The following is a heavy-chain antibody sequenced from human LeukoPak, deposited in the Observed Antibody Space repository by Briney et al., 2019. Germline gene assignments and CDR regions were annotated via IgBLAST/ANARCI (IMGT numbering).Heavy chain of an antibody. V-gene: IGHV4-4*07. CDR3: AAESERWLFRS. CDR1: GGSISSYY. CDR2: IYTSGST. J-gene: IGHJ4*02. Sequence: SETLSLTCTVSGGSISSYYWSWIRQPAGKGLEWIGRIYTSGSTNYNPSPKSRVTISMDTSKNQFSLKLSSVTAADTAVYYCAAESERWLFRSWGQGTLVTVSS. D-gene: IGHD6-19*01.